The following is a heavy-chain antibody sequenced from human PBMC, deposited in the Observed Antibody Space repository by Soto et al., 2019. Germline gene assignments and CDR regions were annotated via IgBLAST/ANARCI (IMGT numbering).Heavy chain of an antibody. V-gene: IGHV3-23*01. D-gene: IGHD6-13*01. Sequence: EVQLLESGGGLVQPGGSLRLSCAASGFTFSSYAMTWVRQAPGKGLEWVSGISGSGGSTYYADSVKGRFTISRDNSKNALYLQMNSLRAEDTAVYYCAKAWVGSIWFNWFDPWGQGTLVTVSS. J-gene: IGHJ5*02. CDR3: AKAWVGSIWFNWFDP. CDR1: GFTFSSYA. CDR2: ISGSGGST.